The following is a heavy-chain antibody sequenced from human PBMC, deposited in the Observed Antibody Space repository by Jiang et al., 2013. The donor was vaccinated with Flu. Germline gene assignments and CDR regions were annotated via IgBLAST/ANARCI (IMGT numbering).Heavy chain of an antibody. Sequence: VQLVESGAEVKKPGASVKVSCKASGYTFTSYYMHWVRQAPGQGLEWMGIINPSGGSTSYAQKFQGRVTMTRDTSTSTVYMELSSLRSEDTAVYYCASSRRGAGLLLSKPYDYWGQGTLVTVSS. CDR3: ASSRRGAGLLLSKPYDY. CDR2: INPSGGST. D-gene: IGHD3-22*01. V-gene: IGHV1-46*01. CDR1: GYTFTSYY. J-gene: IGHJ4*02.